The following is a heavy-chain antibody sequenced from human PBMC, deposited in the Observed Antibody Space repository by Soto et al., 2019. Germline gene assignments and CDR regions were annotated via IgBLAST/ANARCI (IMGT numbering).Heavy chain of an antibody. D-gene: IGHD1-26*01. CDR1: GFTFDDYA. CDR2: ISWNSGSI. CDR3: AKEGAGRAFDI. Sequence: EVQLVESGGGLVQPGRSLRLSCAASGFTFDDYAMHWVQQAPGKGLEWVSGISWNSGSIGYADSVKGRFTISRDNAKNSLYLQMNSLRAEDTALYYCAKEGAGRAFDIWGQGTMVTVSS. V-gene: IGHV3-9*01. J-gene: IGHJ3*02.